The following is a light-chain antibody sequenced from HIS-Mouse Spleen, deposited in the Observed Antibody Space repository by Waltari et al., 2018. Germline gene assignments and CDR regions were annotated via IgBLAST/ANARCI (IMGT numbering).Light chain of an antibody. CDR2: DAS. V-gene: IGKV3-11*01. Sequence: EIVLTQSPATLSLSPGERATPPCRASQSVSSYLAWYQQKPGQAPRLLIYDASNRATGIPARFSGSGSGTDFTLTISSLEPEDFAVYYCQQRSNWPTFGGGTKVEIK. J-gene: IGKJ4*01. CDR1: QSVSSY. CDR3: QQRSNWPT.